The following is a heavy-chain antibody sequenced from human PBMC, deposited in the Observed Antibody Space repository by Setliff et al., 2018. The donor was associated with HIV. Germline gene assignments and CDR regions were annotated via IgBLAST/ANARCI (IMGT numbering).Heavy chain of an antibody. CDR1: GYTFTNYY. CDR3: ARSAHDSETGY. CDR2: IYPGGARR. Sequence: ASVKVSCKASGYTFTNYYMHWVRQAPGQGLEWMGIIYPGGARRSYAQKFQGRVTMTWDTSTSTVYMELSSLRSEDTAFYYCARSAHDSETGYWGQGMLVTVSS. D-gene: IGHD5-12*01. V-gene: IGHV1-46*01. J-gene: IGHJ4*02.